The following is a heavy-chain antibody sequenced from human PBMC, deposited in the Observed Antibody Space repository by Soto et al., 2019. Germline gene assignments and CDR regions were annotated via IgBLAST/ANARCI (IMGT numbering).Heavy chain of an antibody. CDR3: AKNRASSSYSGMDV. J-gene: IGHJ6*02. D-gene: IGHD2-21*01. V-gene: IGHV3-23*01. CDR1: GFTFSGYC. Sequence: PGGSLRLSCAASGFTFSGYCMTWVRQAPGEGLEWVSGIIGSGASTYYADAVKGRFTISRDTSKNTVYLQMNSLRAEDTAVYYCAKNRASSSYSGMDVWGQGTTVTVSS. CDR2: IIGSGAST.